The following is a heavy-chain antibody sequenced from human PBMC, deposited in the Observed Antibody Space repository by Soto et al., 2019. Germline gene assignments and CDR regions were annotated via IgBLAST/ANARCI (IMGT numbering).Heavy chain of an antibody. J-gene: IGHJ4*02. CDR1: GGSFSGYY. D-gene: IGHD3-22*01. V-gene: IGHV4-34*01. Sequence: SETLSLTCAVYGGSFSGYYWSWIRQPPGKGLEWIGEINHSGSTNYNPSLKSRVTISVDTSKNQFSLKLSSVTAADTAVYYCARVGSSGYSDYWGQGTLVTVS. CDR3: ARVGSSGYSDY. CDR2: INHSGST.